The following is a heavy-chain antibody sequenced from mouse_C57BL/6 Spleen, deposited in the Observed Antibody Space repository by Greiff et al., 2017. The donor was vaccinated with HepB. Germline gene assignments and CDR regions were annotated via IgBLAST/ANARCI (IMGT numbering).Heavy chain of an antibody. Sequence: DVQLVESGGDLVKPGGSLKLSCAASGFTFSSYGMSWVRQTPDKRLEWVATISSGGSYTYYPDSVKGRFTISRDNAKNTLYLQMSSLKSEDTAMYYCARRGGTMVTTEGYYFDYWGQGTTLTVSS. V-gene: IGHV5-6*02. J-gene: IGHJ2*01. CDR2: ISSGGSYT. CDR3: ARRGGTMVTTEGYYFDY. D-gene: IGHD2-2*01. CDR1: GFTFSSYG.